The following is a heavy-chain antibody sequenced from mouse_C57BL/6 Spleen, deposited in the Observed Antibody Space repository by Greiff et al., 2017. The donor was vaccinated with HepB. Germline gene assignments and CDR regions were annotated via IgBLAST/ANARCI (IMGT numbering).Heavy chain of an antibody. CDR3: ARSAAQAWFAY. Sequence: VQLVESGAELVRPGTSVKVSCKASGYAFTNYLIEWVKQRPGQGLEWIGVINPGSGGTNYNEKFKGKATLTADKSSSTAYMQLSSLTSEDSAVYFCARSAAQAWFAYWGQGTLVTVSA. CDR2: INPGSGGT. V-gene: IGHV1-54*01. D-gene: IGHD3-2*02. J-gene: IGHJ3*01. CDR1: GYAFTNYL.